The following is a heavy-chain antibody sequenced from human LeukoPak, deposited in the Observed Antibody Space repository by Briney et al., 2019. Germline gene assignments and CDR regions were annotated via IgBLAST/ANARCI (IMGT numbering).Heavy chain of an antibody. CDR2: IYYSGST. J-gene: IGHJ4*02. D-gene: IGHD1-26*01. CDR1: GGSISSYY. V-gene: IGHV4-59*08. CDR3: AAMTFTSGSYDY. Sequence: PSETLSLTCTVSGGSISSYYWSWIRQPPGKGLEWIGYIYYSGSTNYNPSLKSRVTISVDTSKNQFSLKLSSVTAADTAVYYCAAMTFTSGSYDYWGQGTLVTVSS.